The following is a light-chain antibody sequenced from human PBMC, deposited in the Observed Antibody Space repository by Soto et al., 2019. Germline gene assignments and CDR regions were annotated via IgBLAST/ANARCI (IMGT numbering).Light chain of an antibody. CDR2: NND. CDR3: AAWDDSLNGWV. V-gene: IGLV1-44*01. CDR1: SSNIGSNA. J-gene: IGLJ3*02. Sequence: QSVLTQPHSASGTPGQRVSISCSGSSSNIGSNAVNWYQQLPGTAPKLLIYNNDQRPSGVPDRFSGSKSGTSASLAISGLQSDDEADYFCAAWDDSLNGWVFGGGTKLTVL.